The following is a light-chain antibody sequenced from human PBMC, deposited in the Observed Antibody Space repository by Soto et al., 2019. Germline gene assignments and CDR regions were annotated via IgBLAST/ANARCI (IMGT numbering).Light chain of an antibody. V-gene: IGLV2-14*01. CDR1: SRDIGAYNY. CDR2: EVV. CDR3: CSYADGSIYV. Sequence: QSVLTQPASVSGSPGQSISISCSGTSRDIGAYNYVSWYLQHPGKAPKLMIYEVVNRPSGVSNRLSGSKSGNTASLTISGLQAEDEADYYCCSYADGSIYVFGTGTKVTVL. J-gene: IGLJ1*01.